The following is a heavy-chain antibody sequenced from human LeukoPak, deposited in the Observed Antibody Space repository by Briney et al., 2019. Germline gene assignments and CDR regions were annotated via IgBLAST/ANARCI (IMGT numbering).Heavy chain of an antibody. Sequence: SETLSLTCTVSGGSISSSSYYWGWIRQPPGTGLEWIGSIYYSGSTYYNPSLKSRVTISVDTSKNQFSLKLSSVTAADMAVYYCARCDYGDYNWFDPWGQGTLVTVSS. CDR1: GGSISSSSYY. CDR2: IYYSGST. J-gene: IGHJ5*02. CDR3: ARCDYGDYNWFDP. D-gene: IGHD4-17*01. V-gene: IGHV4-39*01.